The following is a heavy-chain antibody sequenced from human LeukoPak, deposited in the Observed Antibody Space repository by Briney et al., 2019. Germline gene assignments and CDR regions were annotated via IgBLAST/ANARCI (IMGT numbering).Heavy chain of an antibody. V-gene: IGHV4-59*01. CDR2: IYYSGDT. CDR1: AGAISGYS. J-gene: IGHJ5*02. CDR3: VRGPYGSGISNWFDP. D-gene: IGHD3-10*01. Sequence: PSETLSLTCTVSAGAISGYSWSWLRQPPGKGLEWIGYIYYSGDTNYNPSLQSRVTVSVDTSKNQFSLKLTSVTAADTAVYYCVRGPYGSGISNWFDPWGQGTLVIVSS.